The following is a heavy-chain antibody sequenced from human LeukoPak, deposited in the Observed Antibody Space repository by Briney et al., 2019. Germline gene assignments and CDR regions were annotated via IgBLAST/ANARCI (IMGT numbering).Heavy chain of an antibody. J-gene: IGHJ6*03. Sequence: SETLSLTCTVSGGSISSYYWSWIRQSPVKGLEWIGYIFPSGSAFYNPSLESRVTISLDTSENRFSMRLSSVTAADTAVYYCARRNHYFYYMDVWGKGTTVTVSS. CDR2: IFPSGSA. CDR3: ARRNHYFYYMDV. CDR1: GGSISSYY. V-gene: IGHV4-4*09.